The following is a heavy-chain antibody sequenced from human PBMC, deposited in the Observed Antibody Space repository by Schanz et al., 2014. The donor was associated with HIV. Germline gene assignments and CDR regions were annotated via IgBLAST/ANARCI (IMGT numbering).Heavy chain of an antibody. V-gene: IGHV3-9*01. J-gene: IGHJ6*02. CDR1: GFTFSNDW. CDR2: ISWNSVSI. Sequence: EVQLVESGGGLVQPGGSLRLSCAASGFTFSNDWMHWVRQAPGKGLEWVSGISWNSVSIGYADSVKGRFTISRDNAKNSLYMQMNSLRGDDTALYYCAKAYSTSRPYSMDIWGQGTTVTVSS. CDR3: AKAYSTSRPYSMDI. D-gene: IGHD6-6*01.